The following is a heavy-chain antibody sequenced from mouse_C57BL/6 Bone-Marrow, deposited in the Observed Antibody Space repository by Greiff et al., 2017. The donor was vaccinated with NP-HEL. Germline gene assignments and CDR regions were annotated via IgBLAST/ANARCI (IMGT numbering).Heavy chain of an antibody. D-gene: IGHD3-3*01. CDR3: ASRDEDFDY. J-gene: IGHJ2*01. V-gene: IGHV1-54*01. CDR1: GYAFTNYL. Sequence: QVQLKQSGAELVRPGTSVKVSCKASGYAFTNYLIEWVKQRPGQGLEWIGVINPGSGGTNYNEKFKGKATLTADKSSSTAYMQLSSLTSEDSAVYFCASRDEDFDYWGQGTTRTVSS. CDR2: INPGSGGT.